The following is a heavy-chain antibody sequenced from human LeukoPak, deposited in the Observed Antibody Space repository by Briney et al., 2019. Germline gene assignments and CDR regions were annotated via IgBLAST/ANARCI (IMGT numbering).Heavy chain of an antibody. CDR1: GFTFSTFQ. Sequence: PGGSLRLSCAASGFTFSTFQMTWVRQAPGKGLGWVSAISGSGGSTYYADSVKGRFTISRDNSKNTLYLQMNSLRAEDTAVYYCANLDPGSSWSYYFDYWGQGTLVTVSS. D-gene: IGHD6-13*01. CDR2: ISGSGGST. CDR3: ANLDPGSSWSYYFDY. J-gene: IGHJ4*02. V-gene: IGHV3-23*01.